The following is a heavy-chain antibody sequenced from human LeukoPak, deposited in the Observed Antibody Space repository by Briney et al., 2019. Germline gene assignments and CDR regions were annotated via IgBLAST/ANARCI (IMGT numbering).Heavy chain of an antibody. CDR3: AKVRGEYYDSSGYYLPDY. CDR2: LSGGGGTT. J-gene: IGHJ4*02. D-gene: IGHD3-22*01. Sequence: GGSLRLSCAASGFTFSSYGMHWVRQAPGKGLEWVSALSGGGGTTYYADSVKGRFTISRDNSKSTLYLQMNSLRAEDTAVYYCAKVRGEYYDSSGYYLPDYWGQGTLVTVSS. V-gene: IGHV3-23*01. CDR1: GFTFSSYG.